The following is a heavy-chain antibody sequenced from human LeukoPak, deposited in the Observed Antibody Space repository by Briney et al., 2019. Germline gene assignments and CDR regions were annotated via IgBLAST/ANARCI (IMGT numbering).Heavy chain of an antibody. V-gene: IGHV1-2*02. CDR2: INPNSGGT. CDR3: ASSGIRQWLVSAFDI. Sequence: GASVEVSCKASGYTFTGYYMHWVRQAPGQGLEWMGWINPNSGGTNYAQKFQGRVTMTRDTSISTAYMELSRLRSDDTAVYYCASSGIRQWLVSAFDIWGQGTMVTVSS. D-gene: IGHD6-19*01. J-gene: IGHJ3*02. CDR1: GYTFTGYY.